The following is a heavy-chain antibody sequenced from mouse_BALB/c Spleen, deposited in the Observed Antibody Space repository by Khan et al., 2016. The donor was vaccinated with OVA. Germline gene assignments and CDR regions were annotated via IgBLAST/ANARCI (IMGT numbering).Heavy chain of an antibody. CDR2: IYPYNDDT. Sequence: VQLQQSGPELVKPGASVKMSCKASGYTFTSYVIHWVKQKPGQGLEWIGYIYPYNDDTKSNEKFKGKATLTSDKSSSKAYMELRSLTSEDSAVYYCARNYRYDVYFDYWGQGTTRTVSS. CDR1: GYTFTSYV. V-gene: IGHV1S136*01. D-gene: IGHD2-14*01. CDR3: ARNYRYDVYFDY. J-gene: IGHJ2*01.